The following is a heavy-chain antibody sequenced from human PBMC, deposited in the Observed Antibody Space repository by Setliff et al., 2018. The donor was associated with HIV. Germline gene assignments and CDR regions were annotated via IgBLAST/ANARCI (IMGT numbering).Heavy chain of an antibody. CDR1: GYTFTDYY. CDR3: ARDSPRQRVVDYYYYMDV. Sequence: GASVKVSCKASGYTFTDYYMHWVRQAPGQGLEWMGWIHPSSGGTNYAQKFQGRVTMTRDTSISTAYMELSRLRSDDTAVYYCARDSPRQRVVDYYYYMDVWGKGTTVTVSS. V-gene: IGHV1-2*02. D-gene: IGHD2-15*01. J-gene: IGHJ6*03. CDR2: IHPSSGGT.